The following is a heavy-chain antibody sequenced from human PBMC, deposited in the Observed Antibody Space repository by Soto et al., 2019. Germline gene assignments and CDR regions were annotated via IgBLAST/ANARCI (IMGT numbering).Heavy chain of an antibody. J-gene: IGHJ3*02. CDR2: IYPGDSDT. Sequence: GESLKISCKGSGYSFTSYWIGWVRQMPGKGLEWGGIIYPGDSDTRYSPAFQGQVTISADKSIGTAYLQWSSLKASDTAMYYCARPMAGGPNAFDIWGQGTMVTVSS. D-gene: IGHD3-10*01. CDR1: GYSFTSYW. V-gene: IGHV5-51*01. CDR3: ARPMAGGPNAFDI.